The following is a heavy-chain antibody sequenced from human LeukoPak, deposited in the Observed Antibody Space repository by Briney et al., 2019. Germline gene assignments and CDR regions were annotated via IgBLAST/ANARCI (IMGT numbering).Heavy chain of an antibody. CDR1: GGSISSSSYY. D-gene: IGHD2-15*01. CDR3: ARGVVALGY. CDR2: IYYSGST. V-gene: IGHV4-39*07. J-gene: IGHJ4*02. Sequence: SETLSLTCTVSGGSISSSSYYWGWLRQPPGKGLEWIGCIYYSGSTYDNPSLKSRVTISVYTSKNQFSLKLSSVTAADTAVYYCARGVVALGYWGQGTLVTVSS.